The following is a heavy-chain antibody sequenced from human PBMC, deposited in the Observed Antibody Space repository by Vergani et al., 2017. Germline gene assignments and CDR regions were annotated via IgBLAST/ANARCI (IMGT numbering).Heavy chain of an antibody. CDR1: GGSISSSSYY. Sequence: QLQLQESGPGLVKPSETLSLTCTVSGGSISSSSYYWSWIRQPPGKGLEWIGYIYYSGSTNYNPSLKSRVTISVDTSKNQFSLKLSSVTAADTAVYYCARGRGGYCSGGSCYFVDYWGQGTLVTVSS. D-gene: IGHD2-15*01. CDR2: IYYSGST. V-gene: IGHV4-61*01. CDR3: ARGRGGYCSGGSCYFVDY. J-gene: IGHJ4*02.